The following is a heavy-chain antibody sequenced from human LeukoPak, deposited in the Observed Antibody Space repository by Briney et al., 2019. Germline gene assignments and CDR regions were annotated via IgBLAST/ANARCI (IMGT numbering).Heavy chain of an antibody. D-gene: IGHD2-2*01. J-gene: IGHJ4*02. Sequence: PGGSLRLSCAASGFTFDDYAMHWVRHAPGKGLEWVSGISWNSGNIAYADSVKGRFTISRDNAKNSLYLQMNSLRAEDTALYYCAKGSEACSSTSCYGIGLLDYWGQGTLVTVSS. CDR2: ISWNSGNI. CDR1: GFTFDDYA. V-gene: IGHV3-9*01. CDR3: AKGSEACSSTSCYGIGLLDY.